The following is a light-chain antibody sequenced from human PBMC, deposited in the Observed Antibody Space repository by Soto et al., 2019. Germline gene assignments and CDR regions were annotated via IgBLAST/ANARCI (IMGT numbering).Light chain of an antibody. CDR3: QQRSNWPRT. CDR2: DAS. CDR1: QSVGTY. J-gene: IGKJ1*01. V-gene: IGKV3-11*01. Sequence: EIVLTQSPATLSLSPGERATLSCRASQSVGTYFAWYQQKPGQAPRLLIYDASNRATGIPARFSSSGSGTDFTLTISSLEPEDFAVYYCQQRSNWPRTFGQGTKV.